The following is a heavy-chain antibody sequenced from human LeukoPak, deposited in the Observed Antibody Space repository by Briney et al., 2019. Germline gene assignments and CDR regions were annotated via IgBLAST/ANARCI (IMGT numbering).Heavy chain of an antibody. CDR2: INPSGGST. V-gene: IGHV1-46*01. D-gene: IGHD3-22*01. J-gene: IGHJ4*02. Sequence: ASVKVSCKASGYTFTSYYMHWARQAPGQGLEWMGIINPSGGSTSYAQKFQGRVTMTRDMSTSTVYMELSSLRSEDTAVYYCARDLGYYDSSGYHTPDYWGQGTLVTVSS. CDR3: ARDLGYYDSSGYHTPDY. CDR1: GYTFTSYY.